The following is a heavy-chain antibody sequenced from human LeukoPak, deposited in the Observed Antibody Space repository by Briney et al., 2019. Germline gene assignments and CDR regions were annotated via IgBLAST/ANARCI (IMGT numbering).Heavy chain of an antibody. CDR1: GGTFSSYA. Sequence: ASVKVSCKASGGTFSSYATSWVRQAPGQGLEWMGGIIPIFGTANYAQKFQGRVTITADESTSTAYMELSSLRSEDTAVYYCARESGGLIVVVPAAKEIAFDIWGQGTMVTVSS. J-gene: IGHJ3*02. D-gene: IGHD2-2*01. V-gene: IGHV1-69*13. CDR3: ARESGGLIVVVPAAKEIAFDI. CDR2: IIPIFGTA.